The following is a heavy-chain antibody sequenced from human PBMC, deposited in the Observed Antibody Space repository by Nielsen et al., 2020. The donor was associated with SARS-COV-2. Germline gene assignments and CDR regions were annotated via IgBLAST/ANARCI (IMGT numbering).Heavy chain of an antibody. J-gene: IGHJ4*02. Sequence: GESLKISCAASGFTFSSYWMSWVRQAPGKGLEWVANIKQDGSEKYYVDSVKGRFTISRDNAKNSLYLQMNSLRAEDTAVYYCARDGGYCSGGSCYSYWGQGTLVTVSS. CDR3: ARDGGYCSGGSCYSY. CDR1: GFTFSSYW. CDR2: IKQDGSEK. D-gene: IGHD2-15*01. V-gene: IGHV3-7*01.